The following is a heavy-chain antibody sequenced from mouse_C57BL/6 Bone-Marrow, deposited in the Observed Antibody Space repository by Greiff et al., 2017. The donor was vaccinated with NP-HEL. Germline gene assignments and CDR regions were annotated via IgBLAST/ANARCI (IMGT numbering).Heavy chain of an antibody. CDR3: TRSRDGSAYYAMDY. CDR1: GYTFTNYW. D-gene: IGHD1-1*01. Sequence: QVQLQQSGAELVRPGTSVKMSCKASGYTFTNYWIGWAKQRPGHGLEWIGDIYPGGGYTNYNEKFKGKATLTADKSSSTAYMQFSSLTSEDSAIYYCTRSRDGSAYYAMDYWGQGTSVTVSS. J-gene: IGHJ4*01. CDR2: IYPGGGYT. V-gene: IGHV1-63*01.